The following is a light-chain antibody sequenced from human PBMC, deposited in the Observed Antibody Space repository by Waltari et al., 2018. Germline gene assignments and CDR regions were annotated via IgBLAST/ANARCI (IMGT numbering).Light chain of an antibody. V-gene: IGKV2-24*01. CDR2: KIS. CDR3: MQATHIPYT. J-gene: IGKJ2*01. CDR1: QSLIHNNGNTY. Sequence: DIVMTESQLSSPVTLGHPASISCRSSQSLIHNNGNTYLSWLQQRPGQPRRLLVFKISNRFSGVPDRFSGKGAGTDFTQKISRVEAEDVGVYYCMQATHIPYTFGQGTTLEIK.